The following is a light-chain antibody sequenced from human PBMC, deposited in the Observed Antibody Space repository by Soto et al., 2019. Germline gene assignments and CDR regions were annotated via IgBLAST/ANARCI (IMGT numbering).Light chain of an antibody. CDR1: SGEVTSENY. Sequence: QAVVTQEPSLTVSPGGTVTVSCASSSGEVTSENYPNWFQQKPGQAPRALICSTSNKHSWTPVRFSGSLLGGKAALTLSGVQPEDEAEYYCLLYYGGPWVFGGGTKLTVL. V-gene: IGLV7-43*01. CDR3: LLYYGGPWV. CDR2: STS. J-gene: IGLJ3*02.